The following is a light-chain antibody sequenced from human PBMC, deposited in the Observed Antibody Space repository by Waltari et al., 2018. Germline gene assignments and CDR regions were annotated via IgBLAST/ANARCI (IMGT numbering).Light chain of an antibody. CDR2: HAS. J-gene: IGKJ5*01. V-gene: IGKV3-15*01. CDR3: HHYHNWPMT. CDR1: QNIGTH. Sequence: EIVMTQSPDTLSVSPGESATLLCRASQNIGTHSAWYQQKPGQTPRLLIYHASLRATDIPARFSGSGSGTEFTLTISSLQSEDFAVYYCHHYHNWPMTFGQGTRLEIK.